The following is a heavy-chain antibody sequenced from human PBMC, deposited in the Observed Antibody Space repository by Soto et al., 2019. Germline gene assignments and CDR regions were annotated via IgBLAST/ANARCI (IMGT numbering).Heavy chain of an antibody. D-gene: IGHD2-21*02. J-gene: IGHJ4*02. CDR1: GYTFTSYA. CDR2: INAGNGNT. CDR3: ARSIVVVTALDY. Sequence: QVQLVQSGAEEKKPGASVKVSCKASGYTFTSYAMHWVRQAPGQRLEWMGWINAGNGNTKYSQKFPGRVTITRDTSASTAHMQMISLRSEDPAVYSGARSIVVVTALDYWGPGTLVTVSS. V-gene: IGHV1-3*05.